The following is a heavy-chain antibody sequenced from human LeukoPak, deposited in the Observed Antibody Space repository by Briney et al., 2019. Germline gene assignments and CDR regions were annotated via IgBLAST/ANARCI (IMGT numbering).Heavy chain of an antibody. Sequence: PGGSLRLSCAASGFTFSSYSMNWARQALGKGLEWVSYISSSSGTIYYADSVKGRFTISRDNAKSSLYLQMNSLRDEDTAVYYCAVYCSSTSCYTTNLFNYWGQGTLVTVSS. CDR3: AVYCSSTSCYTTNLFNY. V-gene: IGHV3-48*02. J-gene: IGHJ4*02. CDR1: GFTFSSYS. CDR2: ISSSSGTI. D-gene: IGHD2-2*02.